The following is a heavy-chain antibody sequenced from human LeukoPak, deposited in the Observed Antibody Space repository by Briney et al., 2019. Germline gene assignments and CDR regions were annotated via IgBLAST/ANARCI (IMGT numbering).Heavy chain of an antibody. Sequence: PGGSLRLSCAASGFTFSSYSMNWVRQAPGKGLGWVSAISGSGGSTYYADSVKGRFTISRDNSKNTLDLQMNSLRAEDTAVYHCARDPAHCSYDACNLRPDSWGQGTLVTVSS. V-gene: IGHV3-23*01. CDR3: ARDPAHCSYDACNLRPDS. CDR2: ISGSGGST. D-gene: IGHD2-15*01. CDR1: GFTFSSYS. J-gene: IGHJ4*02.